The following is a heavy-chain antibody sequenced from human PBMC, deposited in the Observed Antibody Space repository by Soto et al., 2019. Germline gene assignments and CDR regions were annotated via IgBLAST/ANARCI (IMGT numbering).Heavy chain of an antibody. D-gene: IGHD1-26*01. CDR3: ARDRVGATMVDAFDI. Sequence: QVQLQESGPGLVKPSGTLSLTCAVSGGSISSSNWWSWVRQPPGKGLEWIGEIYHSGSTNYNPSLKSRVTISVDKSKNQFSLKLRSVTAADTAVYYCARDRVGATMVDAFDIWGQGTMVTVSS. CDR1: GGSISSSNW. J-gene: IGHJ3*02. V-gene: IGHV4-4*02. CDR2: IYHSGST.